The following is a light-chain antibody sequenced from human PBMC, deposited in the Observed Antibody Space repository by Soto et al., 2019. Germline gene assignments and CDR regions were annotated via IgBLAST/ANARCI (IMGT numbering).Light chain of an antibody. CDR2: EVS. CDR1: SNNY. V-gene: IGLV2-14*01. J-gene: IGLJ1*01. Sequence: QSVLTQPASVSGSPGQSITISCTGTSNNYVSWYQQHHGKAPELIIYEVSNRPSKISDRFSGSKSGSTASLTISGLQAEDEDTYYCRSFTSTTTLDVFGAGTKVTVL. CDR3: RSFTSTTTLDV.